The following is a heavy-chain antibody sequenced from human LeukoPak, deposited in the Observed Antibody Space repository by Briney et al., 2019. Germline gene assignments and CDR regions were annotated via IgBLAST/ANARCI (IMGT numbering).Heavy chain of an antibody. CDR1: GFTFSSYW. CDR3: AKVEVYFDWPLYFDY. CDR2: INSDGSST. J-gene: IGHJ4*02. Sequence: GGSLRLSCAASGFTFSSYWMHWVRQAPGKGLVWVSRINSDGSSTSYADSVKGRFTISRDNSKNTLYLQMNSLRAEDTAVYYCAKVEVYFDWPLYFDYWGQGTLVTVSS. V-gene: IGHV3-74*01. D-gene: IGHD3-9*01.